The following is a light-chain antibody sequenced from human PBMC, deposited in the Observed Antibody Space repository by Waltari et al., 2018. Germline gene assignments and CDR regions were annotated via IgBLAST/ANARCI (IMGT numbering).Light chain of an antibody. CDR3: QQYHISPIT. Sequence: DIQMTQSPSTLSASVGDRVTITCRASQSISSWLAWYQQKPGKAPKLLIYKASSLESGVPSRFSGSGSGTEFTLTISSLQPDDFATYYCQQYHISPITFGQGTRLEIK. CDR2: KAS. CDR1: QSISSW. J-gene: IGKJ5*01. V-gene: IGKV1-5*03.